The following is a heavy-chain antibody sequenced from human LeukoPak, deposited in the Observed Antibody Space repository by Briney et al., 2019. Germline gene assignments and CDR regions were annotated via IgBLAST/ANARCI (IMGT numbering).Heavy chain of an antibody. D-gene: IGHD2-2*02. V-gene: IGHV4-39*07. Sequence: PSETLSLTCTVSGGSISSSSYYWGWIRQPPGKGLEWIGRIYTSGSTNYNPSLKSRVTMSVDTSKNQFSLKLSSVTAADTAVYYCARDLDVVVPAAIRYYYYYYMDVWGKGTTVTVSS. CDR1: GGSISSSSYY. J-gene: IGHJ6*03. CDR2: IYTSGST. CDR3: ARDLDVVVPAAIRYYYYYYMDV.